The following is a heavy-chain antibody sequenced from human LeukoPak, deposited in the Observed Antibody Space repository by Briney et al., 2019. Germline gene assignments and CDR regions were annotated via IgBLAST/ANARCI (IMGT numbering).Heavy chain of an antibody. J-gene: IGHJ5*02. Sequence: ASVKVSCKASGYTFTGYYMHWVRKAPGQGLEWMGRINPNSGGTNYAQKIQGRVTMTRDTSISTAYMELNRLKSDDTAVYYCAREGHSSGEFDPWGQGTLVTVSS. D-gene: IGHD6-25*01. CDR1: GYTFTGYY. CDR3: AREGHSSGEFDP. V-gene: IGHV1-2*06. CDR2: INPNSGGT.